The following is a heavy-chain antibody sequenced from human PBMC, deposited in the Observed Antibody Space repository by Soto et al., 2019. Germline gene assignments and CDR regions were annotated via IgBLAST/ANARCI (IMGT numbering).Heavy chain of an antibody. D-gene: IGHD3-9*01. J-gene: IGHJ6*03. CDR1: GGSISSYY. CDR3: ARCREYYDILTGYLSLYYYYMDV. Sequence: SGTLSLTCTFSGGSISSYYLTWFRKPPGKGLEWIGYIYYSGSTNYNPSLKSRVTISVDTSKNQFSLKLSSVTAADTAVYYCARCREYYDILTGYLSLYYYYMDVWGKGTTVTVSS. CDR2: IYYSGST. V-gene: IGHV4-59*08.